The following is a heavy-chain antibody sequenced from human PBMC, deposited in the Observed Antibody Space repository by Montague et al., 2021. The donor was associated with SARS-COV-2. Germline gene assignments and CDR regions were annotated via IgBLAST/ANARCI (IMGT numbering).Heavy chain of an antibody. CDR3: ARHRNYGDHSLDNWFHP. D-gene: IGHD4-17*01. Sequence: SETLSLTRTLSGGSMSDHYWAWIRQPPGKGLEWLAYIYYSGGINSNASLKSRVTMSVDTSKNQFSLKLTSVTAADTAVYYCARHRNYGDHSLDNWFHPWGQGTLVTVSS. V-gene: IGHV4-59*11. J-gene: IGHJ5*02. CDR2: IYYSGGI. CDR1: GGSMSDHY.